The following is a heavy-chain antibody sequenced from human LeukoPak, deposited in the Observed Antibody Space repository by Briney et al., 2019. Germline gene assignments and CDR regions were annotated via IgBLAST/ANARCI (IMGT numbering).Heavy chain of an antibody. CDR3: ARDTMIVVAPNWFDP. J-gene: IGHJ5*02. CDR2: MNPNSGNT. D-gene: IGHD3-22*01. Sequence: GASVKVSCKASGYTFTSYDINWVRQATGQGLEWTGWMNPNSGNTGYAQRFQGRVTMTRNTSISTAYMELSSLRSEDTAVYYCARDTMIVVAPNWFDPWGQGTLVTVSS. V-gene: IGHV1-8*01. CDR1: GYTFTSYD.